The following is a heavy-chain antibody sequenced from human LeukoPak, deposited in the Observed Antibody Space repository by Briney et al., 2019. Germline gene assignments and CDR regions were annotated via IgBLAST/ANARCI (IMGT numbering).Heavy chain of an antibody. D-gene: IGHD3-10*01. CDR2: IYSGGST. Sequence: PGGSLRLSCAASGFTVSSNYMSWVRQAPGKGLEWVSVIYSGGSTYYADSVKGRFTISRDNSKNTLYLQMNSLRAEDTAVYYCAREVYPPAAHYYGSGSYFDYWGQGTLVTVSS. CDR3: AREVYPPAAHYYGSGSYFDY. J-gene: IGHJ4*02. CDR1: GFTVSSNY. V-gene: IGHV3-53*01.